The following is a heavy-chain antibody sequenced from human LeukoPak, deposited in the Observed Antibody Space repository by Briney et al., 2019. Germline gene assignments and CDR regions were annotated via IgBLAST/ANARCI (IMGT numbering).Heavy chain of an antibody. CDR1: GFTFSSDG. CDR2: IRNDGSIK. D-gene: IGHD3-10*01. J-gene: IGHJ4*02. CDR3: VKGYLATSSWFAY. V-gene: IGHV3-30*02. Sequence: TGGSLRLSCSASGFTFSSDGMHWVRQAPGRGLEWGAFIRNDGSIKFHADSGKGRFTISRDNSKNTLSLQMNSLRADDTAFYYSVKGYLATSSWFAYWGQGTLVIASS.